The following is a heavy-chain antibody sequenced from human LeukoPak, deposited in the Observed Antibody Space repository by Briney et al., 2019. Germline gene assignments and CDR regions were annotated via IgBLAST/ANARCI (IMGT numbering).Heavy chain of an antibody. Sequence: ASVKVSFKASGYTFTIYAVHWVRRAPGQSLEWMGYINDGDGNTKYSQEFQGRVTITRDTSASIVYMELSSLRFEDMAFYYCARERGEFGGSYFLDYWGQGTLVTVSS. V-gene: IGHV1-3*03. CDR2: INDGDGNT. CDR3: ARERGEFGGSYFLDY. D-gene: IGHD1-26*01. J-gene: IGHJ4*02. CDR1: GYTFTIYA.